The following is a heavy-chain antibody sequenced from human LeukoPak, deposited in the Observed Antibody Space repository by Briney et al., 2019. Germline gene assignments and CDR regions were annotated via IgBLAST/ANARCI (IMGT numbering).Heavy chain of an antibody. J-gene: IGHJ4*02. Sequence: PSETLSLTCSVSGASITTYYWSWLRQPPGKGLEWIAYIHYSGSTSYNPSLKSRLTISLDTSKNQFSLKLSTVTAADTAVYHCARLDGNWNYFDYWGQGTLVTVSS. CDR3: ARLDGNWNYFDY. D-gene: IGHD1-20*01. V-gene: IGHV4-59*08. CDR2: IHYSGST. CDR1: GASITTYY.